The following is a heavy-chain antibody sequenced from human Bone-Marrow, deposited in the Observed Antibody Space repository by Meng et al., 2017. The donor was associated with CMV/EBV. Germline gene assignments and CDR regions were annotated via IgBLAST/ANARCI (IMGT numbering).Heavy chain of an antibody. J-gene: IGHJ4*02. V-gene: IGHV3-9*01. CDR1: GFTFDDYA. Sequence: SLKISCAASGFTFDDYAMHWVRQAPGKGLEWVSGISWNSGSIGYADSVKGRFTISRDNAKNSLYLQMNSLRADDTGLYFCARGLAAIGSFDYWGQGTLVTVSS. D-gene: IGHD1-26*01. CDR3: ARGLAAIGSFDY. CDR2: ISWNSGSI.